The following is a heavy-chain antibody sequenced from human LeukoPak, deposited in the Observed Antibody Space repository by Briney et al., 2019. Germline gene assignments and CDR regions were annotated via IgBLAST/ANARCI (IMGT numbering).Heavy chain of an antibody. CDR1: GFTFRNYE. Sequence: GGSLRLSCAASGFTFRNYEMNWVRQAPGKGLEWVSAISGSGGSTYYADSVKGRFTISRDNAKNSLYLQMNSLRAEDTAVYYCAELGITMIGGVWGKGTTVTISS. D-gene: IGHD3-10*02. CDR3: AELGITMIGGV. J-gene: IGHJ6*04. CDR2: ISGSGGST. V-gene: IGHV3-48*03.